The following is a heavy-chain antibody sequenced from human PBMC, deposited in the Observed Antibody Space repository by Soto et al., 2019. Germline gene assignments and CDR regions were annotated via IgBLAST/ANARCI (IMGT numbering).Heavy chain of an antibody. CDR3: HAFWSGYYATYYYYYMDV. V-gene: IGHV3-73*01. CDR1: GFTFSGSA. Sequence: GGSLRLSCAASGFTFSGSAMHWVRQASGKGLEWVGRIRSKANSYATAYAASVKGRFTISRDDSKNTAYLQMNSLKTEDTAVYYCHAFWSGYYATYYYYYMDVWGKGTTVTVSS. J-gene: IGHJ6*03. D-gene: IGHD3-3*01. CDR2: IRSKANSYAT.